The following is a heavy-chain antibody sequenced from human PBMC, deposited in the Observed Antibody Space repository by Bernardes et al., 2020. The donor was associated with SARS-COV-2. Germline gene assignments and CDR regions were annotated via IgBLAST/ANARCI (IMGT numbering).Heavy chain of an antibody. J-gene: IGHJ6*02. CDR1: GFTFSSYW. V-gene: IGHV3-7*01. D-gene: IGHD4-4*01. Sequence: GGSLRLSCAASGFTFSSYWMSWVRQAPGKGLEWVAKIKQDGSEKYYVDSVKGRFTISRDNAKSSLYLQMNSLRVEDTAVYYCVRDLYSNFGTDYYDGMDVWGQGTTGTVSS. CDR2: IKQDGSEK. CDR3: VRDLYSNFGTDYYDGMDV.